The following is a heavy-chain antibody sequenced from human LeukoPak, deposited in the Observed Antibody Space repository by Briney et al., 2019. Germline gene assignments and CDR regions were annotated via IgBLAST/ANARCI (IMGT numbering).Heavy chain of an antibody. Sequence: GGSLRLSCAASGFTFSSYWMSWVRQAPGKGLEGVANIKQGGSEKYYVDSVKGRFTISRDNAKNSLYLQMNSLRAEDTAVYYCARDGWNIVVVPAAIRSTYYYYYYMDVWGKGTTVTVSS. D-gene: IGHD2-2*02. J-gene: IGHJ6*03. V-gene: IGHV3-7*01. CDR1: GFTFSSYW. CDR3: ARDGWNIVVVPAAIRSTYYYYYYMDV. CDR2: IKQGGSEK.